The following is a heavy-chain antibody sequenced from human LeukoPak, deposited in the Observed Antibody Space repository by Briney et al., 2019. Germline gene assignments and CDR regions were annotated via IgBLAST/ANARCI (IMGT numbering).Heavy chain of an antibody. D-gene: IGHD5-18*01. CDR2: LYPGDSDT. CDR3: ARSYSYGKIDY. V-gene: IGHV5-51*01. J-gene: IGHJ4*02. CDR1: RYSFTSYW. Sequence: GESLKISCKGSRYSFTSYWIGGMRQRPRKGLEWRGILYPGDSDTRYSPSCQGQAPTSAHKPTSTAYPQWSSLKAPDTAMYYCARSYSYGKIDYWGQGTLVTVSS.